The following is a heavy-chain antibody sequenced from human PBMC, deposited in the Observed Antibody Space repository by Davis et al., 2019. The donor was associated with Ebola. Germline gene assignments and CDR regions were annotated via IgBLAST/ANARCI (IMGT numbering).Heavy chain of an antibody. CDR3: AKARYSYGYDYFDY. CDR1: GFSFSSYS. CDR2: IRYDGSNK. V-gene: IGHV3-30*02. J-gene: IGHJ4*02. Sequence: GESLKISCAASGFSFSSYSMNWVRQAPGKGLEWVAFIRYDGSNKYYADSVKGRFTISRGNSKNTLYLQMNSLRAEDTAVYYCAKARYSYGYDYFDYWGQGTLVTVSS. D-gene: IGHD5-18*01.